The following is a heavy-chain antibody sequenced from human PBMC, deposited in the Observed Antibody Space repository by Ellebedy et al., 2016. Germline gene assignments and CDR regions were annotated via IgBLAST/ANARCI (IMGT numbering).Heavy chain of an antibody. CDR2: FDPEDGET. D-gene: IGHD2-15*01. J-gene: IGHJ3*02. Sequence: ASVKVSCKVSGYTLTELSMHWVRQAPGKGLEWMGGFDPEDGETIYAQKFQGRVTMTEDTSTDTAYMELSSLRSEDTAVYYCATDRDCSGGSCYSIDAFDIWGQGTMVTVSS. CDR3: ATDRDCSGGSCYSIDAFDI. CDR1: GYTLTELS. V-gene: IGHV1-24*01.